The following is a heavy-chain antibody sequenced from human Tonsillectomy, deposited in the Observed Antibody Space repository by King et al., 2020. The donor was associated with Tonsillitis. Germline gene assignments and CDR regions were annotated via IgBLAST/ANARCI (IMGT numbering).Heavy chain of an antibody. Sequence: QLQESGPGLVKPSQTLSLTCTVSGGSISSGSYYWRWIRQPAGKGLEWIGRIYTSGSTNYNPSLKSRVTMSVDTSKNQFSLKLSSVTAADTAVYYCARVGSSSFSYYYYYYMDVWGKGTTVTVSS. CDR3: ARVGSSSFSYYYYYYMDV. D-gene: IGHD6-6*01. CDR2: IYTSGST. J-gene: IGHJ6*03. V-gene: IGHV4-61*02. CDR1: GGSISSGSYY.